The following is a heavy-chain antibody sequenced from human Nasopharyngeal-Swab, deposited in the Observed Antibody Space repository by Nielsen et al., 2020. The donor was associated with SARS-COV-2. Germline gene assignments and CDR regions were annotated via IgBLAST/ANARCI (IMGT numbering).Heavy chain of an antibody. CDR3: ARISWVWFGEFQYYFDY. V-gene: IGHV4-39*01. D-gene: IGHD3-10*01. Sequence: SETLSLTCTVSGGSISSSSYYWGWIRQPPGKGLEWIGSIHYSGSTYYNPSLKSRVTISVDTSKNQFSLKLSSVTAADTAVYYCARISWVWFGEFQYYFDYWGQGTLVTVSS. J-gene: IGHJ4*02. CDR1: GGSISSSSYY. CDR2: IHYSGST.